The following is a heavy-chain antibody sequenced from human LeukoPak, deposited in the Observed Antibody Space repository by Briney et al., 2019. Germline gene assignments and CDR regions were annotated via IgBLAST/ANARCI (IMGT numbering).Heavy chain of an antibody. CDR1: GLSFSTYE. D-gene: IGHD5-24*01. J-gene: IGHJ5*02. CDR3: ARGPSRRDGYNYWFDP. CDR2: IGDRGGPI. V-gene: IGHV3-64*02. Sequence: PGGSLRLSCVASGLSFSTYEMNWVRQAPGKGLEWVSNIGDRGGPIHYADSVKGRFTISRDNSKNTLYLQMGSLRAEDMAVYYCARGPSRRDGYNYWFDPWGQGTLVTVSS.